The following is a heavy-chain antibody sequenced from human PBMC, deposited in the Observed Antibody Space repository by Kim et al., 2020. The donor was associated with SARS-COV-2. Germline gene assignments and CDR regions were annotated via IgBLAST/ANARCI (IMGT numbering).Heavy chain of an antibody. Sequence: GGSLRLSCATSGFRFTDHAMSWVRQAQGRGLEWVATISGGGGSTFYADSVEGRFTISRDESENTLLLQMNSLRVEDTAVYYCAKDQRDYDVLTAYLYFFDVGGHGTLVTVSS. J-gene: IGHJ4*01. CDR3: AKDQRDYDVLTAYLYFFDV. V-gene: IGHV3-23*01. CDR1: GFRFTDHA. CDR2: ISGGGGST. D-gene: IGHD3-9*01.